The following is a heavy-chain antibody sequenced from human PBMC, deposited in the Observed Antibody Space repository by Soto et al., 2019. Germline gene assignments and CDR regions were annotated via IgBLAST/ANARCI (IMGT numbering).Heavy chain of an antibody. CDR2: IYATGTT. V-gene: IGHV4-4*07. D-gene: IGHD1-1*01. Sequence: SETLSLTCTVSGASISGFYWSWIRKSAGKGLEWIGRIYATGTTDYNPSLKSRVMMLVDTSKKQYTLKLRSVTATDTAVYYCVRDGTKTLRDWFDPWGQGISVTVSS. CDR3: VRDGTKTLRDWFDP. J-gene: IGHJ5*02. CDR1: GASISGFY.